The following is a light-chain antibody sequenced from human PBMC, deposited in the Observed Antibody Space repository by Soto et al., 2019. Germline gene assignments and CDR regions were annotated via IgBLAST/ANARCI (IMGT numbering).Light chain of an antibody. CDR3: TSYTSSSTVV. J-gene: IGLJ2*01. CDR1: SSDVGGYNY. CDR2: EVN. V-gene: IGLV2-14*01. Sequence: QSALTQPASVSGSPGQSITISCTGTSSDVGGYNYVSWYQQHPGKAPKLMIYEVNNRPSGVSNRFSGSKSGNTASLTISGLQAEDEADYYCTSYTSSSTVVFGGGTMLTVL.